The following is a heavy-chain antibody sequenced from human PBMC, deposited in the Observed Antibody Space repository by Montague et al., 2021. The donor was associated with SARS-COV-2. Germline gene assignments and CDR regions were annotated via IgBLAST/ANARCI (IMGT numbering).Heavy chain of an antibody. V-gene: IGHV4-34*01. D-gene: IGHD3-3*01. Sequence: SETLSLTCAVYGGSFTDYYWTWIRQAPGKGLEWIGEVDHRGSASYSPSLTGRVSISVDMSKNQFSLNLRSVTAADTAAYYCARGQVSVYGVLIMLPAAGPHAVWGQGTTVTVSS. CDR2: VDHRGSA. J-gene: IGHJ3*01. CDR3: ARGQVSVYGVLIMLPAAGPHAV. CDR1: GGSFTDYY.